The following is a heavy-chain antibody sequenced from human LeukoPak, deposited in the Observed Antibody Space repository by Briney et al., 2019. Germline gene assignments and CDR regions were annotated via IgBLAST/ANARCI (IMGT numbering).Heavy chain of an antibody. Sequence: GGSLRLSCAAYGFTFSNYWMHWVRQAPGKGLVWVSRINSDGSSTNYADSVKGRFTISRDNAKNTLYLQMNSLRAEDTAVYYCARDTYTNTWYIDYWGQGTLVTVSS. CDR1: GFTFSNYW. J-gene: IGHJ4*02. V-gene: IGHV3-74*01. CDR3: ARDTYTNTWYIDY. D-gene: IGHD5-18*01. CDR2: INSDGSST.